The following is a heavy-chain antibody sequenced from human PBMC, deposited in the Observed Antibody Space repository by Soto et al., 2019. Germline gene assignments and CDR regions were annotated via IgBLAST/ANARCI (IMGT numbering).Heavy chain of an antibody. Sequence: SETLSLTCAVSGVFISSDAYYWIWIRQHPGKGLEWIGYISHRGSTYYNPSLKSRVTISVDTSKNQFSLKLTSVTAADTAVYYCARYRFSDTWSKFDYWGQGTLVTVSS. J-gene: IGHJ4*02. CDR1: GVFISSDAYY. CDR3: ARYRFSDTWSKFDY. V-gene: IGHV4-31*11. D-gene: IGHD3-16*02. CDR2: ISHRGST.